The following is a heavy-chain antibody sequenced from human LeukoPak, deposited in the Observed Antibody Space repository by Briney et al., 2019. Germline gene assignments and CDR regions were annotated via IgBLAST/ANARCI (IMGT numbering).Heavy chain of an antibody. J-gene: IGHJ4*02. CDR3: ARDYDSCEY. CDR1: GYTFTSYD. CDR2: MNPNSGNT. V-gene: IGHV1-8*03. Sequence: ASVKVSCKAAGYTFTSYDINWVRQATGHGLEWMGWMNPNSGNTGYAQKFQGRVNITRNTSISTAYMELSSLRSEDTAVYYCARDYDSCEYWGQGTLVTVSS. D-gene: IGHD3-3*01.